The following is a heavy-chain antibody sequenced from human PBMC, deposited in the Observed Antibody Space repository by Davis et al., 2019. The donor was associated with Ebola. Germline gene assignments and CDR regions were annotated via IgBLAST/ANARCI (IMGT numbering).Heavy chain of an antibody. Sequence: SVTVSCKASGYTFTSYGISWVRQAPGQGLEWMGGIIPIFGTANYAQKFQGRVTITADESTSTAYMELSSLRSEDTAVYDCARGRASGSCYYIWGQGTLVTVSS. CDR1: GYTFTSYG. J-gene: IGHJ4*02. D-gene: IGHD2-15*01. CDR2: IIPIFGTA. V-gene: IGHV1-69*13. CDR3: ARGRASGSCYYI.